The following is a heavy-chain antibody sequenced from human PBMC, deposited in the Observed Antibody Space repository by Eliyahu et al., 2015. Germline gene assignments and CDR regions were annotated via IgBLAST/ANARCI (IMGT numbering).Heavy chain of an antibody. V-gene: IGHV3-49*04. D-gene: IGHD2-8*02. Sequence: EVQLVESGGGLVQPGRSLRLSCTASGFTFGXYALXWVRQAXGKGXEWVGFIRSKDYXGTTEYAASVKGRFTISRDDSKGIAYLQMNSLKTEDTAVYYCTSHMTVLTRGFDYWAQGTLVTVSS. J-gene: IGHJ4*02. CDR3: TSHMTVLTRGFDY. CDR2: IRSKDYXGTT. CDR1: GFTFGXYA.